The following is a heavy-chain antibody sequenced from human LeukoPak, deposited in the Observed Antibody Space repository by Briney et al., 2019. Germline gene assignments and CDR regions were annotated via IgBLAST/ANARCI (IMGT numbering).Heavy chain of an antibody. CDR1: GYTFTSYY. D-gene: IGHD3-10*01. V-gene: IGHV1-46*01. CDR3: AIEALTYYYGSGSYHTPNDY. Sequence: EASVKVSCKASGYTFTSYYMHWVRQAPGQGLEWMGIINPSGGRTSYAQKFQGRVTMTRDTSTSTVYMELSSLRSEDTAVYYCAIEALTYYYGSGSYHTPNDYWGQGTLVTVSS. J-gene: IGHJ4*02. CDR2: INPSGGRT.